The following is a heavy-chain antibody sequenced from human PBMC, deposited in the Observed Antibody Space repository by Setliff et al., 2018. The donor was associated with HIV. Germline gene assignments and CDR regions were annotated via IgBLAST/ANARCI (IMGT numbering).Heavy chain of an antibody. CDR1: GGSINRSNYY. Sequence: SETLSLTCTVPGGSINRSNYYWGWIRQPPGKGLEWIGTISYTGSTYYDPSLKSRVTISLDTSKNQFFLKLSSVTAPDTAVYYCARGDDILTGYYDNWFDPWGQGTLVTVSS. D-gene: IGHD3-9*01. CDR3: ARGDDILTGYYDNWFDP. J-gene: IGHJ5*02. V-gene: IGHV4-39*02. CDR2: ISYTGST.